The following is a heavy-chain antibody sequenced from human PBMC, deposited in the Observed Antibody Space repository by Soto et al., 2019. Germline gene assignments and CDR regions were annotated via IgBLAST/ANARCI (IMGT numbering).Heavy chain of an antibody. CDR2: ISVYNGNT. J-gene: IGHJ4*02. Sequence: ASVKVSCKATGYTFTNYAMTWVRKAPGQGLEWMGWISVYNGNTNYAQKLQGRVTMTTDTSTSTAYMELTGLKSDDTAVYYCARGFGSLAYWGQGTQVTVS. V-gene: IGHV1-18*01. CDR1: GYTFTNYA. CDR3: ARGFGSLAY. D-gene: IGHD3-10*01.